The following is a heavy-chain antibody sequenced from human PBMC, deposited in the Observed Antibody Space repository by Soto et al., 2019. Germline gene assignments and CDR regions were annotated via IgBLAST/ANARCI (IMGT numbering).Heavy chain of an antibody. CDR1: GGSISSSNYY. CDR2: IYYSGST. V-gene: IGHV4-39*01. Sequence: SSETLSLTCTVSGGSISSSNYYWGWIRQPPGKGLEWIGSIYYSGSTYYNPSLKSRVTISVDTSKNQLSLKLSSVTAADTAVYYCATQEVGGSYVYTFDPWGQGTLVTVSS. J-gene: IGHJ5*02. CDR3: ATQEVGGSYVYTFDP. D-gene: IGHD1-26*01.